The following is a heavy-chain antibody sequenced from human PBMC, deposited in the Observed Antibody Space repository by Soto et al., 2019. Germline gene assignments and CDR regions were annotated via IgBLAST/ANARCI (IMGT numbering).Heavy chain of an antibody. Sequence: SETLSLTCTVSVFSFNSFVYYWSCILQSPGKIVDLIGFIFYNGGTIYNPSLGSRVTISTETSKTHFSLNLNFVTAEDTGVYYCERGDHGPRRFYFDTWGPGVLVNVS. CDR2: IFYNGGT. J-gene: IGHJ4*02. D-gene: IGHD2-8*01. CDR3: ERGDHGPRRFYFDT. V-gene: IGHV4-61*03. CDR1: VFSFNSFVYY.